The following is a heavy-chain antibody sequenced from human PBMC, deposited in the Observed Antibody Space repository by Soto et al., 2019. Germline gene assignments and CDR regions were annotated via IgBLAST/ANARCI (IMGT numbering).Heavy chain of an antibody. CDR3: AREGCSGGSCYGVGWFDP. D-gene: IGHD2-15*01. CDR1: GGSISSYY. Sequence: SETLSLTCTVSGGSISSYYWSWIRQPPGKGLEWIGYIYYSGSTNYNPSLKSRVTISVDTSKNQFSLKLSSVTAADTAVYYCAREGCSGGSCYGVGWFDPWGQGTLVTVSS. J-gene: IGHJ5*02. V-gene: IGHV4-59*01. CDR2: IYYSGST.